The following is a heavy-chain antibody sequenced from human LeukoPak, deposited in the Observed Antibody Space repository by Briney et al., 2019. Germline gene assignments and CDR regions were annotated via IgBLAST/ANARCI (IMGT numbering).Heavy chain of an antibody. V-gene: IGHV4-61*01. J-gene: IGHJ4*02. CDR3: ARGGGYSGCESGY. D-gene: IGHD5-12*01. CDR2: IYYSGST. CDR1: GGSFSSGSYY. Sequence: SETLSLTCTVSGGSFSSGSYYWGWLRQPPGMGLEWIGYIYYSGSTNYNPSLKSRVTISVDTSKNQFPLKLSSVTAADTAVYYCARGGGYSGCESGYWGQGTLVTVSS.